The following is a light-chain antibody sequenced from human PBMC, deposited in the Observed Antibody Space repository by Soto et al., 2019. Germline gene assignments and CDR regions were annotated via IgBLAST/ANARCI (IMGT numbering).Light chain of an antibody. CDR3: QQYDSSPQA. CDR1: QSVSSSY. Sequence: ENVLTKSPGTLSLSQGERATLSCRASQSVSSSYLAWYQQKPGQAPRLLIYDASTRATGIPDRFSGSGSGTDFTLTISRLEPEDFALYYCQQYDSSPQAFGQGTKVDIK. V-gene: IGKV3-20*01. J-gene: IGKJ1*01. CDR2: DAS.